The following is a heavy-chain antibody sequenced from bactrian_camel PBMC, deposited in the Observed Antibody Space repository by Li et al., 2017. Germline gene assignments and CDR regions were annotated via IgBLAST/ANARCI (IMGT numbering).Heavy chain of an antibody. D-gene: IGHD2*01. Sequence: VQLVESGGGSVQAGESLRLSCAASGYLPSSYCMGWFRQAPGKEREGVATISTGPGSTYYADSVAGRFTISQDNAKSTTILQMNSLKPEDTATYYCAADTSPRPANWAALGALGESRNYKYWGQGTQVTV. CDR3: AADTSPRPANWAALGALGESRNYKY. CDR2: ISTGPGST. CDR1: GYLPSSYC. V-gene: IGHV3S40*01. J-gene: IGHJ4*01.